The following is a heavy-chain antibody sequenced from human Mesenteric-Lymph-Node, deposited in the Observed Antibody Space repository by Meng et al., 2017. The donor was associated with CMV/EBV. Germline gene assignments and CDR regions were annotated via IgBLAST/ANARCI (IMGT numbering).Heavy chain of an antibody. CDR2: ISGYNGNT. Sequence: ASVKVSCKASGYTFTTYGITWVRQAPGQGLEWMAWISGYNGNTNYAQKFQGRVTMTTDTSTSTAYMELRSLRSGDTAVYYCARGGYYDSSGYYYLGRGMDVWGQGTTVTVSS. CDR1: GYTFTTYG. V-gene: IGHV1-18*01. D-gene: IGHD3-22*01. J-gene: IGHJ6*02. CDR3: ARGGYYDSSGYYYLGRGMDV.